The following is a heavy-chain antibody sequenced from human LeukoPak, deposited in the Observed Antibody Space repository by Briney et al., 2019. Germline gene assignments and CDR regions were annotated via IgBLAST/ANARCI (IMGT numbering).Heavy chain of an antibody. J-gene: IGHJ4*02. CDR2: IYYSGST. D-gene: IGHD5-12*01. Sequence: SQTLSLTCTVSGGSISSGDYYWSWIHQPPGKGLEWIGYIYYSGSTYYNPSLKRRVTISVDTTKNQFSLKLSAVTAADAAVYYCARDLDDYRDWGQGTLVTVSS. V-gene: IGHV4-30-4*08. CDR1: GGSISSGDYY. CDR3: ARDLDDYRD.